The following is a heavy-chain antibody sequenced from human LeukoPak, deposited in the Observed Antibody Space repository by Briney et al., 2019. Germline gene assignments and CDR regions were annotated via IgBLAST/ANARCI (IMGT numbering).Heavy chain of an antibody. J-gene: IGHJ4*02. CDR2: IYSGGST. D-gene: IGHD3-22*01. V-gene: IGHV3-53*01. CDR3: ARRSSGYYYSDYFDY. CDR1: GFTVSSNY. Sequence: GGSLRLSCAASGFTVSSNYMSWVRQAPGKGLEWVSVIYSGGSTYYADSVKGRFTISRDNSKNTLYLQMNSLRAEDTAVYYCARRSSGYYYSDYFDYWGQGTLVTVSS.